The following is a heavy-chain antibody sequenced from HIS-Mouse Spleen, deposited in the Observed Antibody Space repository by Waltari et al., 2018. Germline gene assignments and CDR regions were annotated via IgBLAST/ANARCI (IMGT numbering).Heavy chain of an antibody. Sequence: QVQLQESGPGLVKPSETLSLTCTVSGYSISSGYYWGWIRQPPGKGLEWIGGIYHSGSTYYNPSLKSRVTISVDTSKNQFSLKLSSVTAADTAVYYCARVTSYYYYGMDVWGQGTTVTVSS. J-gene: IGHJ6*02. V-gene: IGHV4-38-2*02. CDR1: GYSISSGYY. CDR3: ARVTSYYYYGMDV. CDR2: IYHSGST.